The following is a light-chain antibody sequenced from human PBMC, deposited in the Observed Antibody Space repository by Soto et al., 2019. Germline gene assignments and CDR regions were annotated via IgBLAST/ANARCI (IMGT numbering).Light chain of an antibody. V-gene: IGLV1-44*01. CDR2: TNN. Sequence: QSVLTQPPSTSGTPGQRVTISCSGSNSNLGTNTVNWYQQLPGTAPKLLIYTNNQRHSGVPDRFSGSKSGTSASLAISGLQSEDEADYYCASWDDSLNGLYVFGTGTKLTVL. CDR3: ASWDDSLNGLYV. J-gene: IGLJ1*01. CDR1: NSNLGTNT.